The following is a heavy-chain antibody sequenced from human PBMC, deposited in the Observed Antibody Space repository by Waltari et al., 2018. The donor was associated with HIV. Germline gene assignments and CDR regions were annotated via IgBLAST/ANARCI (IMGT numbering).Heavy chain of an antibody. CDR1: GFPFDSFA. V-gene: IGHV3-23*01. CDR3: ARDTGIAVAGAGGFDY. Sequence: EVQLMESGGGLVQPGGSLRLSCATSGFPFDSFAIGWVRQAPGKGLEWVSGLSASGGRTYYADSVKGRFTISRDNSRNTLYLQLNSLRADDTALYYCARDTGIAVAGAGGFDYWGQGTLVTVSS. CDR2: LSASGGRT. J-gene: IGHJ4*02. D-gene: IGHD6-19*01.